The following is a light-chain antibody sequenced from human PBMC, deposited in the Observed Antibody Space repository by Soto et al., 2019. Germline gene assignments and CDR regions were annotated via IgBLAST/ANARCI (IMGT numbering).Light chain of an antibody. CDR3: QPRVIGPT. Sequence: EIALTQSPATLSLSPGERATLSCRAAQSVSSYLGWYQQKPGQAPRLLISDVSRRATGVPARFSGSGFGTDFTLTISSLEPEDTAVYYCQPRVIGPTFGGGTRVEIK. J-gene: IGKJ4*01. V-gene: IGKV3-11*01. CDR1: QSVSSY. CDR2: DVS.